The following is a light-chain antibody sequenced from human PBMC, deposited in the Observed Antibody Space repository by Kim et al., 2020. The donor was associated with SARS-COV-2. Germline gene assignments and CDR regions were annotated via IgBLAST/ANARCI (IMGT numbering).Light chain of an antibody. J-gene: IGKJ5*01. CDR2: EPF. CDR3: MQSIQAIT. V-gene: IGKV2D-29*02. CDR1: QRLLYKDGKTH. Sequence: QPASISFKSCQRLLYKDGKTHLYWDVQKPGQSPQLLINEPFNRFSGVPDRFSGSGSGTDFTLKISRVEADDVGVYYCMQSIQAITFGQGTRLEIK.